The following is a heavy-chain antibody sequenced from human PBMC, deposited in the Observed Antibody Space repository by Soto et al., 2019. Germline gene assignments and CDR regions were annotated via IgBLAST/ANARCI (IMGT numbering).Heavy chain of an antibody. V-gene: IGHV1-18*01. CDR2: ISAYNGNT. J-gene: IGHJ4*02. Sequence: ASVKVSCKASGYTFTSYGISWVRQAPGQGLEWMGWISAYNGNTNYAQKLQGRVTMTTDTSTSTAYMGLRSLRSDDTAVYYCARDRRVVAATLPYYFDYWGQGTLVTVSS. CDR3: ARDRRVVAATLPYYFDY. D-gene: IGHD2-15*01. CDR1: GYTFTSYG.